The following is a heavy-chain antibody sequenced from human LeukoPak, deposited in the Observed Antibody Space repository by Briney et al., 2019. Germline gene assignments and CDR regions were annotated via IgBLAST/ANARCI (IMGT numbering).Heavy chain of an antibody. CDR1: GFTFSSYW. CDR2: INSDGSST. J-gene: IGHJ4*02. Sequence: GGSLRLSCAASGFTFSSYWMHWVRQTPGKGLVWVSRINSDGSSTNYADSVKGRFTISRDNAKNTLYLQMNSLRAEDTAVYYCARGLYSSSSIVTVYWGQGTLVTVSS. CDR3: ARGLYSSSSIVTVY. D-gene: IGHD6-13*01. V-gene: IGHV3-74*01.